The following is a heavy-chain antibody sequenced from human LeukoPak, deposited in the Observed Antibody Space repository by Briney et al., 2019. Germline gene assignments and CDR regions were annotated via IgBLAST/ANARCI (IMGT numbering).Heavy chain of an antibody. V-gene: IGHV3-23*01. D-gene: IGHD1-26*01. CDR1: GFTFSSYT. CDR3: VRDLGGRSGH. J-gene: IGHJ4*02. Sequence: GGSLRLSCTASGFTFSSYTMSWVRRAPGKGLKWVSTITTGGPNTYYADSVKGRFTVSRDDSKNTLYLQMNSLRAEDTAVYYCVRDLGGRSGHWGQGTLVTVSS. CDR2: ITTGGPNT.